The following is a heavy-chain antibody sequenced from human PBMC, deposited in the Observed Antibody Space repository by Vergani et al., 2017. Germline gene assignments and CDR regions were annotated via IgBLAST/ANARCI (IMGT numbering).Heavy chain of an antibody. CDR1: GGSISSSSYY. CDR2: IYYSGST. D-gene: IGHD4-17*01. V-gene: IGHV4-39*01. J-gene: IGHJ5*02. Sequence: QLQLQESGPGLVKPSETLSLTCTVSGGSISSSSYYWGWIRQPPGKGLEWIGSIYYSGSTYYNPSLKSRVTISVDTSKNQFSLKLSSVTAADTAVYYCAGQGRDYGDYVWFDPWGQGTLVTVSS. CDR3: AGQGRDYGDYVWFDP.